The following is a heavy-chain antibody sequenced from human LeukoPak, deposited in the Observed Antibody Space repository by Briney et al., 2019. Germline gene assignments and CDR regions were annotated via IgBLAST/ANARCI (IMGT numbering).Heavy chain of an antibody. J-gene: IGHJ6*02. Sequence: ASVKVSCKASGYTFTSYDINWVRQATGQGLEWMGWMNPSSGNTGYAQKFQGRVTMTRNTSISIAYMELSSLRSEDTAVYYCARLQADYYYYYGMDVWGQGTTVTVSS. CDR2: MNPSSGNT. CDR3: ARLQADYYYYYGMDV. D-gene: IGHD4-11*01. CDR1: GYTFTSYD. V-gene: IGHV1-8*01.